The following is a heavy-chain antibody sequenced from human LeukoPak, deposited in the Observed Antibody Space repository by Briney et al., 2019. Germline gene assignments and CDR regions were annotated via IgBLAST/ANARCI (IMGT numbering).Heavy chain of an antibody. Sequence: GGSLRLSCAASGFTFSSYSMNWVRQAPGKGLEWVSYISSSSSTIYYADSVKGRFTISRDNAKNSPYLQMNSLRAEDTAVYYCAREGTMIGARSTAFYIWGQRTMVTLSS. CDR1: GFTFSSYS. J-gene: IGHJ3*02. V-gene: IGHV3-48*01. D-gene: IGHD3-22*01. CDR3: AREGTMIGARSTAFYI. CDR2: ISSSSSTI.